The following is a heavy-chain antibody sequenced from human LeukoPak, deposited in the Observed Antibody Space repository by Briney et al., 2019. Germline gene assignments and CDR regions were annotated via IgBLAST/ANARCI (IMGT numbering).Heavy chain of an antibody. V-gene: IGHV3-23*01. CDR2: ISGSGGST. J-gene: IGHJ4*02. CDR3: AKDPYFDSSGYYYKGFFDN. D-gene: IGHD3-22*01. CDR1: GFTFSSYA. Sequence: GGSLRLSCAASGFTFSSYAMSWVRQAPGQGLEWVSAISGSGGSTYYADSVKGRFTISRDNSKNTMYLQMISLRAEDTAVYYCAKDPYFDSSGYYYKGFFDNWGQGTLVTVSS.